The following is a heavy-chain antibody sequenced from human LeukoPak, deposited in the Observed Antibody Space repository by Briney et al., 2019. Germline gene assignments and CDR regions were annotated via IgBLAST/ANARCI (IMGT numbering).Heavy chain of an antibody. J-gene: IGHJ6*02. CDR1: GGSISSYY. Sequence: PSETLSLTCTVSGGSISSYYWSWIRQPPGKGLEWIGYIYYSGSTNSNPSLNSRVTISVDTSKNQFSLKLSSVTAADTAVYYCARVAHMANGHYAMDVWGLGTTVTVSS. D-gene: IGHD2-21*01. CDR3: ARVAHMANGHYAMDV. CDR2: IYYSGST. V-gene: IGHV4-59*01.